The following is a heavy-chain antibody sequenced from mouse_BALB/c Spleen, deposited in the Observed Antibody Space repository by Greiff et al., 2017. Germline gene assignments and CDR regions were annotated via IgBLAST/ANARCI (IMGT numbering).Heavy chain of an antibody. Sequence: DVQLVESGGGLVQPGGSRKLSCAASGFTFSSFGMHWVRQAPEKGLEWVAYISSGSSTIYYADTVKGRFTISRDNPKNTLFLQMTSLRSEDTAMYYCARGGYPFAYWGQGTLVTVSA. CDR3: ARGGYPFAY. CDR1: GFTFSSFG. CDR2: ISSGSSTI. D-gene: IGHD2-2*01. V-gene: IGHV5-17*02. J-gene: IGHJ3*01.